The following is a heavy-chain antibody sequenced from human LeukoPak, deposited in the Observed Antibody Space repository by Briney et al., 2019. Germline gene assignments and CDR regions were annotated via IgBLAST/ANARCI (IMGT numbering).Heavy chain of an antibody. CDR1: GFSLSTSGVG. Sequence: SGPTLVNPTQTLTLTCTFSGFSLSTSGVGVGWIRQPPGKALEWLALIYWDDDKRYSPSLKSRLAITKDTSKNQVVLTMTNMDPVDTATYYCAHRRITMKSRIGHDAFDIWGQGTMVTVSS. J-gene: IGHJ3*02. CDR3: AHRRITMKSRIGHDAFDI. D-gene: IGHD3-22*01. CDR2: IYWDDDK. V-gene: IGHV2-5*02.